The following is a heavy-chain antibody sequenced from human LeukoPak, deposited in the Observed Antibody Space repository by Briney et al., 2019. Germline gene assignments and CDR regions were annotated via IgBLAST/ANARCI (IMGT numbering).Heavy chain of an antibody. CDR1: GGTFSSYA. CDR2: IIPIFGTA. CDR3: ATSTFFPNDAFDI. Sequence: GASVKVSCKASGGTFSSYAISWVRQAPGQGLEWMGGIIPIFGTANYAQKFQGRVTITADESTSTAYMELSSLRSEDTAVYYCATSTFFPNDAFDIWGQGTMVTVSS. J-gene: IGHJ3*02. D-gene: IGHD3-16*01. V-gene: IGHV1-69*13.